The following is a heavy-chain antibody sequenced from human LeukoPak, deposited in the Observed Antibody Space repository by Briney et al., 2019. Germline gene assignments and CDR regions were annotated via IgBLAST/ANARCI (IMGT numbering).Heavy chain of an antibody. CDR1: GGTFSSYA. D-gene: IGHD2/OR15-2a*01. V-gene: IGHV1-69*01. J-gene: IGHJ3*02. Sequence: SVKVSCKASGGTFSSYAISWVRQAPGQGLEWMGGIIPIFGTANYAQKFQGRVTIAADESTSTAYMELSSLRSEDTAVYYCARSMSEAFDIWGQGTMVTVSS. CDR2: IIPIFGTA. CDR3: ARSMSEAFDI.